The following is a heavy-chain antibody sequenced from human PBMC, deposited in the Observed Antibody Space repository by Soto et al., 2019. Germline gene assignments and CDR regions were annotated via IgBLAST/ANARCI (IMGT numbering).Heavy chain of an antibody. V-gene: IGHV3-11*01. Sequence: QVQLVESGGGLVKPGGSLRLSCAASGFTFSDYYMSWIRQAPGRGLEWLSYINRNGKNRDYADSVRGRFTISRDNAKTSLYLEMNGLSVEDTAVYYCARRRRTDMDDTVLMHDFDFWGQGTLVTVSS. CDR2: INRNGKNR. J-gene: IGHJ4*02. CDR1: GFTFSDYY. D-gene: IGHD2-8*01. CDR3: ARRRRTDMDDTVLMHDFDF.